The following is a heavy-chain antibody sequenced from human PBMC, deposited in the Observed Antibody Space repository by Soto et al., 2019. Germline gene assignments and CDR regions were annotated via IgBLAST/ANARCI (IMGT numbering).Heavy chain of an antibody. Sequence: QVQLVESGGGVVQPGRSLRLSCAASGFTFSSYAMHWDRQAPGKGLEWVAVISYDGSNKYYADAVKGRFTISRDNSKNTLYLQMNSLRAEDTAVYYCARDRYSSGWYYYGMDVWGQGTTVTVSS. CDR3: ARDRYSSGWYYYGMDV. CDR2: ISYDGSNK. CDR1: GFTFSSYA. J-gene: IGHJ6*02. D-gene: IGHD6-19*01. V-gene: IGHV3-30-3*01.